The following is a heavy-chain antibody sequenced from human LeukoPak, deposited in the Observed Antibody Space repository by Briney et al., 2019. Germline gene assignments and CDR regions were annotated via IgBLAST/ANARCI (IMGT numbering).Heavy chain of an antibody. CDR1: SGSISSSSYY. D-gene: IGHD6-6*01. Sequence: SETLSLTCTVSSGSISSSSYYWGWIRQPPGKGLKWIGSIYYSGSTYYNPSLKSRVTISVDTSKNQFSLKLSSVTAADTAVYYCARDTDGSSSLLLDHYYYYMDVWGKGTTVTVSS. V-gene: IGHV4-39*07. J-gene: IGHJ6*03. CDR3: ARDTDGSSSLLLDHYYYYMDV. CDR2: IYYSGST.